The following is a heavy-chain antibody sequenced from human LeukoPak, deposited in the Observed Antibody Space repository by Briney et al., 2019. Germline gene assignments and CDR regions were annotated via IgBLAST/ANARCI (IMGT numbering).Heavy chain of an antibody. J-gene: IGHJ4*02. V-gene: IGHV3-21*01. Sequence: GGSLRLSCAASGFTFSPYNMNWVRQAPGKGLEWVSAISSSSSYIYYADSVKGRFTISRDNAKNSLYLQMNSLRAEDTAVYYCARGGGYCGGDCYGIDYWGQGTLVTVSS. CDR2: ISSSSSYI. D-gene: IGHD2-21*01. CDR3: ARGGGYCGGDCYGIDY. CDR1: GFTFSPYN.